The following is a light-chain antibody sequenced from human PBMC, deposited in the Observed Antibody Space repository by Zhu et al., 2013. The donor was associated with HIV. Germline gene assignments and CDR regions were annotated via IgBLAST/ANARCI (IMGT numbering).Light chain of an antibody. Sequence: DIQLTQSPSFVSASVRDRVTITCRASQDIGRYLAWYQQRPGKAPELLVYAASTLQDGVPSRFAGRGSGTEFTLTITGLQPEDFATYYCQQLYTYPITFGQGTRLEIK. V-gene: IGKV1-9*01. CDR3: QQLYTYPIT. CDR2: AAS. CDR1: QDIGRY. J-gene: IGKJ5*01.